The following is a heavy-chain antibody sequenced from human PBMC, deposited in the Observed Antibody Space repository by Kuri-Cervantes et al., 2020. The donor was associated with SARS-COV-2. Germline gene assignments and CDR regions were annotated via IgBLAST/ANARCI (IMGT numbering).Heavy chain of an antibody. Sequence: SETLSLTCTVSGGSISSGDYYWSWIRQPPGKGLEWIGYIYYSGSTYYNPSLKSRVTISVDTSKNQFSLKLSSVTAADTAVYYCARVRVGVAVALDYWGQGTLVTVSS. V-gene: IGHV4-30-4*02. J-gene: IGHJ4*02. CDR1: GGSISSGDYY. CDR2: IYYSGST. CDR3: ARVRVGVAVALDY. D-gene: IGHD6-19*01.